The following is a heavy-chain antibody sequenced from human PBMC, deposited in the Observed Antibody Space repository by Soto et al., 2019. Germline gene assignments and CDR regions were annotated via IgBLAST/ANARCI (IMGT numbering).Heavy chain of an antibody. CDR1: GGSFRNYV. Sequence: QVQLVQSGAEVKKPGSSVKVSCRASGGSFRNYVMSWVRQAPGQGLEWMGGIIPVFETRTYAQKYQGRDTITAADSTSTVSMEMSNLRSEDTAVYFCSFHSDSNSYSRFDFWGQGTLVTVSS. J-gene: IGHJ4*02. V-gene: IGHV1-69*01. CDR2: IIPVFETR. D-gene: IGHD4-4*01. CDR3: SFHSDSNSYSRFDF.